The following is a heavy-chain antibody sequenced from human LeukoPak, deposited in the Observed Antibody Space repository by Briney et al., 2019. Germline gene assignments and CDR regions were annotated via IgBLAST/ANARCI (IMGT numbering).Heavy chain of an antibody. CDR3: ASVYCTNGVCYGSFDY. Sequence: GASVKVSCKASGGTFSSYAISWVRQAPGQGLEWMGGIIPIFGTANYAQKFQGRVTITTDESTSTAYMELSSLRSEDTAVYYCASVYCTNGVCYGSFDYWGQGTLVTVSS. D-gene: IGHD2-8*01. J-gene: IGHJ4*02. V-gene: IGHV1-69*05. CDR2: IIPIFGTA. CDR1: GGTFSSYA.